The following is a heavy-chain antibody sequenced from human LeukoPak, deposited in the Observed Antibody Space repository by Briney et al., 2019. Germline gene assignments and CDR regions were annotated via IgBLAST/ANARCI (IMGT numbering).Heavy chain of an antibody. D-gene: IGHD2-2*02. V-gene: IGHV1-69*05. Sequence: ASVKVSCKASGGIFSSYAISWVRQAPGQGLEWMGGIIPIFGTANYAQKFQGRVTITTDESTSTAYMELSSLRSEDTAVYYCARALTGYCSSTSCYKLPYYYYMDVWGKGTTVTVSS. CDR2: IIPIFGTA. CDR1: GGIFSSYA. J-gene: IGHJ6*03. CDR3: ARALTGYCSSTSCYKLPYYYYMDV.